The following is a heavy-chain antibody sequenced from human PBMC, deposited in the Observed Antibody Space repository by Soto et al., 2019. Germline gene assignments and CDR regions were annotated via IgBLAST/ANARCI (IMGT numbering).Heavy chain of an antibody. CDR1: GFTFSNYA. D-gene: IGHD2-2*01. V-gene: IGHV3-30-3*01. J-gene: IGHJ4*02. CDR2: ISFDGNNN. Sequence: SLRLSCAASGFTFSNYALHWVRQAPGRGLEWVALISFDGNNNYYANSVKGRFSISRDNSKNTLYLQMNSLRAEDTAVYYCGRCTGTSCHLGADFWGQGTLVTVSS. CDR3: GRCTGTSCHLGADF.